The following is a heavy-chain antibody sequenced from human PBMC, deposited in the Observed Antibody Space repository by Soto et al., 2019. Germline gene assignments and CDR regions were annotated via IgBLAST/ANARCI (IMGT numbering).Heavy chain of an antibody. Sequence: SETLSLTFTVSGGSISSYYWSWIRQPPGKGLEWIGYIYYSGSTNYNPSLKSRVTISVDTSKSQFSLKLSSVTAADTAVYYCARDQDWFDPWGQGTLVTVSS. CDR3: ARDQDWFDP. V-gene: IGHV4-59*01. CDR2: IYYSGST. CDR1: GGSISSYY. J-gene: IGHJ5*02.